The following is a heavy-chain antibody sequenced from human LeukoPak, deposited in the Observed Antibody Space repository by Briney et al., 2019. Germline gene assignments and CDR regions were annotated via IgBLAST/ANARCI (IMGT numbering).Heavy chain of an antibody. Sequence: GGSLRLSCAASGFTFSNAWMSWVRQAPGKGLEWVGRIKSKTDGGTTDYAAPVKGRFTISRDDSKNTLYLQMNSLKTEDTAVYYSTTEIVPAAIFSGGSFDYWGQGTLVTVSS. CDR1: GFTFSNAW. CDR2: IKSKTDGGTT. J-gene: IGHJ4*02. V-gene: IGHV3-15*01. CDR3: TTEIVPAAIFSGGSFDY. D-gene: IGHD2-2*01.